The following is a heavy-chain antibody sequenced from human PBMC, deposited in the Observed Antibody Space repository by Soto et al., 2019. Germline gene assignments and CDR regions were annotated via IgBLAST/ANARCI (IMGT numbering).Heavy chain of an antibody. J-gene: IGHJ4*02. CDR2: ISYDGSNK. D-gene: IGHD3-10*01. V-gene: IGHV3-30*18. Sequence: QVQLVESGGGVVQPGRSLRLSCAASGFTFSSYGMHWVRQAPGKGLEWVAVISYDGSNKYYADSVKGRFTISRDNSKKTLYLQMNSLRAEDTAVYYCANRAGGVKGDYWGQGTLVTVSS. CDR1: GFTFSSYG. CDR3: ANRAGGVKGDY.